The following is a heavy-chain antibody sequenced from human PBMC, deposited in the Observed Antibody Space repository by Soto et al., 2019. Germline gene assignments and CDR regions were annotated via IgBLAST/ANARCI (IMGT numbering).Heavy chain of an antibody. CDR2: ISGSGGST. D-gene: IGHD2-2*01. J-gene: IGHJ4*02. CDR1: EFTFSTHA. V-gene: IGHV3-23*01. Sequence: EVQLLESGGGLVQPGGSLRLSCAASEFTFSTHAMTWVRQAPGKGLEWVSSISGSGGSTYYADPVKGRFTISRDNSKNTLYLQMNSLRAEDAAVYSCAKAGYCVSTSCYFPFDYWGQGTLVTVSS. CDR3: AKAGYCVSTSCYFPFDY.